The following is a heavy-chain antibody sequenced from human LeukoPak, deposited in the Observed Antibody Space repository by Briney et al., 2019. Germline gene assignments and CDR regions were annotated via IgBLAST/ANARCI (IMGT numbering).Heavy chain of an antibody. J-gene: IGHJ3*02. D-gene: IGHD4-17*01. V-gene: IGHV3-48*03. CDR3: ARDPAYGDYVGAFDI. CDR1: GFTFSSYE. Sequence: PGGSLRLSCAASGFTFSSYEMNWVRQAPGKGLEWVSYISSSGSTIYYADSVKGRFTISRDNAKNSLYLQMNSLRAEDTAVYYCARDPAYGDYVGAFDIWGQETMVTVSS. CDR2: ISSSGSTI.